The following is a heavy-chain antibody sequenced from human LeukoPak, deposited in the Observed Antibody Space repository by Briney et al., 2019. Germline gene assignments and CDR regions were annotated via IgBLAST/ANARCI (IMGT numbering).Heavy chain of an antibody. V-gene: IGHV3-9*03. CDR3: AKGVGYSYGVAFDI. J-gene: IGHJ3*02. D-gene: IGHD5-18*01. Sequence: GGSLRLSCVAAGFTFDDYAMHWVRQAPGKGLEWVSSITWNSGSIVYADSVKGRFTISRDNAKNSLYLQMNSLRADDMALYYCAKGVGYSYGVAFDIWGQGTMVTVSS. CDR1: GFTFDDYA. CDR2: ITWNSGSI.